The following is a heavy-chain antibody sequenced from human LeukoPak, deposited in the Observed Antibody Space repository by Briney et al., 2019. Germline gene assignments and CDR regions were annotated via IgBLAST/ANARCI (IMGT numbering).Heavy chain of an antibody. V-gene: IGHV3-30-3*01. CDR1: GFTFSSYA. D-gene: IGHD4-23*01. CDR3: ARAVENWFDP. Sequence: PGRSLRLSCAASGFTFSSYAMHWVRQAPGKGLEWVSVTSYDEGNKYYVDSVKGRFTISRDNSKNTLYLQMNSLRPEDTAVYYCARAVENWFDPWGQGTLVTVSS. J-gene: IGHJ5*02. CDR2: TSYDEGNK.